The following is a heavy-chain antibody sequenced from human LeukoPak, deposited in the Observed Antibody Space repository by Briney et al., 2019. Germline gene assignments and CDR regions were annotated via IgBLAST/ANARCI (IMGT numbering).Heavy chain of an antibody. Sequence: PGRSLRLSCAASGFTFSSYAMHWVRQAPGKGLEWVAVISYDGSNKYYADSVKGRFTISRDNSKNTLYLQMNSLRAEDMAVYYCARDFGAYCGGDCYFPTDYWGQGTLVTVSS. CDR2: ISYDGSNK. CDR1: GFTFSSYA. CDR3: ARDFGAYCGGDCYFPTDY. D-gene: IGHD2-21*02. V-gene: IGHV3-30*04. J-gene: IGHJ4*02.